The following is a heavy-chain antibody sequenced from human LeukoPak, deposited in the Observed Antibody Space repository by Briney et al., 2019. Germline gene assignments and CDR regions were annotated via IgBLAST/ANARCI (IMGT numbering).Heavy chain of an antibody. V-gene: IGHV3-66*01. Sequence: GESLRLSCAASGFTVSSNYMSWVRQAPGKGLEWVSVIYSGGSTYYADSVKGRFTISRDNSKNTLYLQMNSLRAEDTAVYYCARDRINYYDSSGQPSWSGMDVWGQGTTVTVSS. D-gene: IGHD3-22*01. CDR3: ARDRINYYDSSGQPSWSGMDV. J-gene: IGHJ6*02. CDR2: IYSGGST. CDR1: GFTVSSNY.